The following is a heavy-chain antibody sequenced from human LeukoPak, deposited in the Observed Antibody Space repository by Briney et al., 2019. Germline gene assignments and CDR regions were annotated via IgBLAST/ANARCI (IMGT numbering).Heavy chain of an antibody. CDR2: IRYDGSNK. V-gene: IGHV3-30*02. D-gene: IGHD3-22*01. J-gene: IGHJ4*02. CDR1: GFTFSTYG. CDR3: ANNYYDSKGSFDY. Sequence: GGSLRLSCAASGFTFSTYGMHWVRQAPGKGLEWVAFIRYDGSNKYYADSAKGRFTISRDNSKNTLYLQMNSLRAEDTAVYYCANNYYDSKGSFDYWGQGTLVTVSS.